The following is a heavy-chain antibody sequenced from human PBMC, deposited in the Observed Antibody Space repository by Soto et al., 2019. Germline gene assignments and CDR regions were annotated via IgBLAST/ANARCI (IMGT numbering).Heavy chain of an antibody. J-gene: IGHJ2*01. V-gene: IGHV1-69*01. CDR3: ASRSGSYHWYFDL. D-gene: IGHD1-26*01. Sequence: VQLVQSGAEVEKPGSSVKVSCKASGGTFSGYAISWVRQAPGQGLEWMGGIIPIFGTANYAQRFQGRVTITADESTSTAYMELSSLRSEDTAVYYCASRSGSYHWYFDLWGRGTLVTVSS. CDR1: GGTFSGYA. CDR2: IIPIFGTA.